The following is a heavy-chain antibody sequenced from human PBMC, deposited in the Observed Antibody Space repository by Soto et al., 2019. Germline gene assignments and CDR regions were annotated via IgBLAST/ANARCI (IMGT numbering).Heavy chain of an antibody. J-gene: IGHJ4*02. CDR3: ASSPRGGYYDSSGYYSFDY. D-gene: IGHD3-22*01. V-gene: IGHV1-69*13. Sequence: SVKVSCKASGGTFSSYAISWVRQAPGQGLEWMGGIIPIFGTANYAQKFQGRVTITADESTSTAYMELSSLRSEDTAVYYCASSPRGGYYDSSGYYSFDYWGQGTLVTVSS. CDR1: GGTFSSYA. CDR2: IIPIFGTA.